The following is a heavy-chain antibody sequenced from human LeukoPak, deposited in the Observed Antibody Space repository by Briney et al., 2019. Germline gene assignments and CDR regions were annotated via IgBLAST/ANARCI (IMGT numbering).Heavy chain of an antibody. V-gene: IGHV1-2*02. CDR3: ARRGTAMPHYFDY. J-gene: IGHJ4*02. CDR2: INPNSGGT. CDR1: GGTFSSYA. D-gene: IGHD5-18*01. Sequence: GASVKVSCKASGGTFSSYAISWVRQAPGQGLEWMGWINPNSGGTNYAQKFQGRVTMTRDTSISTAYMELSRLRSDDTAVYYCARRGTAMPHYFDYWGQGTLVTVSS.